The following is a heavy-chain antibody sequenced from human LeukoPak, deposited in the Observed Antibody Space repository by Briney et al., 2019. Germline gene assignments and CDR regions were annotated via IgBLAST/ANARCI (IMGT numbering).Heavy chain of an antibody. CDR2: ISGSGGST. V-gene: IGHV3-23*01. Sequence: PGGSLRLSCAASGFTVSSNYMSWVRQAPGKGLEWVSAISGSGGSTYYADSVKGRFTISRDNSKNTLYLQMNSLRAEDTAVYYCAKVGVVVPAANYYFDYWGQGTLVTVSS. CDR3: AKVGVVVPAANYYFDY. J-gene: IGHJ4*02. CDR1: GFTVSSNY. D-gene: IGHD2-2*01.